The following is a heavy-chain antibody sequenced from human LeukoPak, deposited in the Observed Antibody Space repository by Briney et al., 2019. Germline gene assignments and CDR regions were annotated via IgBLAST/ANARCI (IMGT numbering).Heavy chain of an antibody. CDR2: INPNSGGT. D-gene: IGHD1-14*01. J-gene: IGHJ3*02. V-gene: IGHV1-2*02. Sequence: ASVKVSCKASGYTFTEYYIHWVRQAPGQGLEWMGWINPNSGGTNYAQKFQGRVTMTRDTSISTAYMELSRLRSDDTAIYYCAIETIRDAFDIWGRGTMVTVSS. CDR3: AIETIRDAFDI. CDR1: GYTFTEYY.